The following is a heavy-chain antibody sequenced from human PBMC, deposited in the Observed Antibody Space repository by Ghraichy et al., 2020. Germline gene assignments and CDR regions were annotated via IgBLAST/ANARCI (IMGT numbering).Heavy chain of an antibody. CDR1: GGSISSSSYY. D-gene: IGHD1-26*01. J-gene: IGHJ4*02. V-gene: IGHV4-39*01. CDR2: IYYSGST. CDR3: ARLLVRGGSYHYFDY. Sequence: SETLSLTCTVSGGSISSSSYYWGWIRQPPGKGLEWIGSIYYSGSTYYNPSLKSRVTISVDTSKNQFSLKLSSVTAADTAVYYCARLLVRGGSYHYFDYWGQGTLVTVSS.